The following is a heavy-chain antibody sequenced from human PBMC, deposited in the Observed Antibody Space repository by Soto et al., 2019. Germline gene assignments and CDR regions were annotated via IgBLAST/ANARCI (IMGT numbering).Heavy chain of an antibody. CDR1: GFTFSSYG. J-gene: IGHJ3*02. Sequence: GGSLRLSCAASGFTFSSYGMHWVRQAPGKGLEWVAVIWYDGSNKYYADSVKGRFTISRDNSKNTLYLQMNSLRAEDTAVYYCARDDLTGTSPLDIWGQGTMVTVSS. CDR3: ARDDLTGTSPLDI. CDR2: IWYDGSNK. V-gene: IGHV3-33*01. D-gene: IGHD1-7*01.